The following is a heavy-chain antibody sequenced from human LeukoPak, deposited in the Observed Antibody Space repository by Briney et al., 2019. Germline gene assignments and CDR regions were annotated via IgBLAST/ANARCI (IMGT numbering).Heavy chain of an antibody. CDR3: LAAAKQDY. V-gene: IGHV3-9*01. CDR2: ISWNSGGI. D-gene: IGHD6-25*01. J-gene: IGHJ4*02. Sequence: GRSLRLSCAASGFTFDDYAMHWVRQAPGKGLEWVSGISWNSGGIGYADSVKGRFTISRDNAKNSLYLQMNSLRAEDTALYYCLAAAKQDYWGQGTLVTVSS. CDR1: GFTFDDYA.